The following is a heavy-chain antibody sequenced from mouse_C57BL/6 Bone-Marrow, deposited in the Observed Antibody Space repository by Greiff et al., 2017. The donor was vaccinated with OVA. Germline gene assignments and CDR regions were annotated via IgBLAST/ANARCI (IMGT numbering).Heavy chain of an antibody. CDR3: ARRGMNGYHFDV. CDR2: IDPNSGGT. V-gene: IGHV1-72*01. CDR1: GYTFTSYW. Sequence: QVQLQQPGAELVKPGASVKLSCKASGYTFTSYWMHWVKQRPGRGLEWIGMIDPNSGGTKYNEKFKSKTTLTVDKPSSTAYMQLRSLTSEDSAVYYCARRGMNGYHFDVWGTGTTVTVSS. D-gene: IGHD2-2*01. J-gene: IGHJ1*03.